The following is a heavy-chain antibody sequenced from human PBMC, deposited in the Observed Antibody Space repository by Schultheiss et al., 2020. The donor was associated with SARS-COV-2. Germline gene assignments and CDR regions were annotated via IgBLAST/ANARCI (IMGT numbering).Heavy chain of an antibody. J-gene: IGHJ6*03. CDR3: ARAVVPDYYYYYYYMEV. CDR2: ISAYNGNT. Sequence: ASVKVSCKASGYTFTSYGISWVRQAPGQGLEWMGWISAYNGNTNYAQKLQGRVTMTTDTSTSTAYMELRSLRSEDTAVYYCARAVVPDYYYYYYYMEVWGKGTTVTVSS. CDR1: GYTFTSYG. D-gene: IGHD2-2*01. V-gene: IGHV1-18*01.